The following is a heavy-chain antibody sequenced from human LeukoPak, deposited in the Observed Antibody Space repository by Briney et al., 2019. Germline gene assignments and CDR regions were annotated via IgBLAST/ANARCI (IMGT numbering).Heavy chain of an antibody. Sequence: GSLRLSRAASGFTFSTYGMHWVRQAPGKGLEWVAVIWYDGSNKYYADSVKGRFTISRDNSKNTLYLQMNSLRAEDTAVYYCAKEPISKSMRYYFDYWGQGTLVTVSS. CDR3: AKEPISKSMRYYFDY. J-gene: IGHJ4*02. CDR2: IWYDGSNK. D-gene: IGHD5-24*01. V-gene: IGHV3-33*06. CDR1: GFTFSTYG.